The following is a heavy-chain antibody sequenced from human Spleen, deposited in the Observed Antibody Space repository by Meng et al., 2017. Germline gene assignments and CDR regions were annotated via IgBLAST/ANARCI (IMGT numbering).Heavy chain of an antibody. D-gene: IGHD6-13*01. CDR3: ARDEDISAAGKLFGDY. V-gene: IGHV4-34*01. CDR1: GGSFSDYY. CDR2: INHSGST. J-gene: IGHJ4*02. Sequence: QLKQWGAGRLKPSGTLSLPCVVFGGSFSDYYWSWIRQPPGKGLEWIGEINHSGSTNYNPSLESRATISVDTSQNNLSLKLSSVTAADTAMYYCARDEDISAAGKLFGDYWGQGTLVTVSS.